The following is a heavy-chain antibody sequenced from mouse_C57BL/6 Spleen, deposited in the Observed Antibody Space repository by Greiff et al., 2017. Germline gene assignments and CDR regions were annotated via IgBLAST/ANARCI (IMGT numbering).Heavy chain of an antibody. Sequence: QVQLKQSGPELVKPGASVKISCKASGYAFSSSWMNWVKQRPGKGLEWIGRIYPGDGDTNYIGKFKGKATLTADKSSSTAYMQLSSLTSEDSAVYFCARSCPWDYFDYWGQGTTLTVSS. CDR2: IYPGDGDT. CDR3: ARSCPWDYFDY. CDR1: GYAFSSSW. J-gene: IGHJ2*01. V-gene: IGHV1-82*01. D-gene: IGHD4-1*01.